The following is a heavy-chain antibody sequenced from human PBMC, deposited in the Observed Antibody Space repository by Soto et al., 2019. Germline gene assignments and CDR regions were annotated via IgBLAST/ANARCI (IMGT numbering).Heavy chain of an antibody. J-gene: IGHJ4*02. V-gene: IGHV3-7*03. CDR3: ARGSGWGDS. Sequence: EVQLVESGGGLVQPGGSLRLSCAASGFTFSSYSMTRVRQAPGKGLEWVANIKQDGSEKYYVDSVKGRFTISRDNTKKSLYLQMNSLRTQDTGVYYCARGSGWGDSWGQGTLVTVSS. D-gene: IGHD6-19*01. CDR2: IKQDGSEK. CDR1: GFTFSSYS.